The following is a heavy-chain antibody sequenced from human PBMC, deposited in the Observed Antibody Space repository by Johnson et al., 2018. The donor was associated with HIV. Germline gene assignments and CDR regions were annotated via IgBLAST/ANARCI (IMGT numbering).Heavy chain of an antibody. CDR3: ARDLLYSAFDV. J-gene: IGHJ3*01. D-gene: IGHD2-8*01. CDR2: ILYDGSNK. V-gene: IGHV3-30-3*01. Sequence: QVQLVESGGGVVQPGKSLRLSCAVSGFTFSNFAMHWVRQAPGKGLEGLAFILYDGSNKYYADSVKGRFTISRDSSKNTLYLQMDSLRAEDTAVYYCARDLLYSAFDVWGQGTMVTVSS. CDR1: GFTFSNFA.